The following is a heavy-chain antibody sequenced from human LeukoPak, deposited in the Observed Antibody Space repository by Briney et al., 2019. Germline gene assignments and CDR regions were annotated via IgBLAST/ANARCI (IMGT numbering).Heavy chain of an antibody. CDR1: GFTFSSYG. CDR2: ISYDGSNK. CDR3: AKGFIWFGELLFNWFDP. J-gene: IGHJ5*02. D-gene: IGHD3-10*01. V-gene: IGHV3-30*18. Sequence: GGSLRLSCAASGFTFSSYGMHWVRQAPGKGLEWVAVISYDGSNKYYADSVKGRFTISRDNSKNTLYLQMNSLRAEDTDVYYCAKGFIWFGELLFNWFDPWGQGTLVTVSS.